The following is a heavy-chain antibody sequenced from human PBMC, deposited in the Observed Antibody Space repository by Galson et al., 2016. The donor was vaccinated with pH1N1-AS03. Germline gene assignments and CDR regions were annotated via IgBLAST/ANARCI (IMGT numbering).Heavy chain of an antibody. D-gene: IGHD4-23*01. CDR2: IYYSGTT. CDR3: AGPNPPGDYGGSHWYVDL. Sequence: TLSLTCTVSGGSISSYYWSWIRQPPGKGLEWIGHIYYSGTTNHNPSLTSRVTILVDTSKNQFSLKLTSVPAADTALYYCAGPNPPGDYGGSHWYVDLWGRGTLVPVSS. CDR1: GGSISSYY. V-gene: IGHV4-59*08. J-gene: IGHJ2*01.